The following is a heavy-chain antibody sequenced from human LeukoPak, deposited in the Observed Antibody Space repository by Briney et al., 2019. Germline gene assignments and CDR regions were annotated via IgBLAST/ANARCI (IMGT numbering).Heavy chain of an antibody. D-gene: IGHD6-13*01. V-gene: IGHV4-61*02. CDR1: GGSISSRTYY. Sequence: SETLSLTCTVSGGSISSRTYYWSWIRQSAGKGLEWIGRISTSGSTYYNPSPKSRVTISTDTSKNQFSLKLNSVTAADTAVYYCARLAAAGLDYWGQGTLVTVSS. J-gene: IGHJ4*02. CDR2: ISTSGST. CDR3: ARLAAAGLDY.